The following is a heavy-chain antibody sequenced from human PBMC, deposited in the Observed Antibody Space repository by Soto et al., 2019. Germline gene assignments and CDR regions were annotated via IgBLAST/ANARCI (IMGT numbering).Heavy chain of an antibody. CDR3: ARGVGHLPRTQLSSRSYYGSGTRQGRWFDP. J-gene: IGHJ5*02. D-gene: IGHD3-10*01. Sequence: SETLSLTCAVYGGSFSGYYWSWIRQPPGKGLEWIGEINHSGSTNYNPSLKSRVTISVDTSKNQFSLKLSSVTAADTAVYYCARGVGHLPRTQLSSRSYYGSGTRQGRWFDPWGQGTLVTVSS. CDR1: GGSFSGYY. V-gene: IGHV4-34*01. CDR2: INHSGST.